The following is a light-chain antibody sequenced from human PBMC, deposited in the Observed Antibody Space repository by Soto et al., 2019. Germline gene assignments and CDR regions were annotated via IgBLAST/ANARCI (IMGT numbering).Light chain of an antibody. CDR1: QNVSSN. CDR3: QQYNNWLWT. V-gene: IGKV3-15*01. CDR2: GAS. J-gene: IGKJ1*01. Sequence: IVLAQSPGPLSVSPGERATLCCRASQNVSSNLAWYQQKPGQATRLPIYGASTRATGIPARFSGSGSGTEFTLTIRSLQSEDFAVYYCQQYNNWLWTFGQGTKV.